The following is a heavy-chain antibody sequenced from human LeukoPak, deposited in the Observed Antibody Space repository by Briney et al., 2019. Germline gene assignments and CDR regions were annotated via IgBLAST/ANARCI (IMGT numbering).Heavy chain of an antibody. J-gene: IGHJ3*01. CDR3: ARDLRTIAVTGIGVFDV. Sequence: ASVKVSCKASGYTFTNYYMHWVRQAPGQGLEWMGIINPSGGTTSYAQKFQGRVTMTRDISTSTVYMELNSLRFEDTAVYYCARDLRTIAVTGIGVFDVWGQGTKVTVSS. V-gene: IGHV1-46*01. CDR2: INPSGGTT. D-gene: IGHD6-19*01. CDR1: GYTFTNYY.